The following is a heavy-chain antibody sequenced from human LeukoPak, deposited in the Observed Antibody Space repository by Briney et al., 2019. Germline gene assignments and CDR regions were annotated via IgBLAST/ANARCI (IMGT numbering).Heavy chain of an antibody. CDR2: IYYSGST. D-gene: IGHD6-13*01. Sequence: SETLSLTCTVSGGSISSYYWSWIRQPPGKGLEWIGYIYYSGSTNYNPSLKSRVTISVDTSKNQFSLKLSSVTAADTAVYYCARQGGGIAAAGTIGYWGQGTLVTVSS. CDR1: GGSISSYY. V-gene: IGHV4-59*08. J-gene: IGHJ4*02. CDR3: ARQGGGIAAAGTIGY.